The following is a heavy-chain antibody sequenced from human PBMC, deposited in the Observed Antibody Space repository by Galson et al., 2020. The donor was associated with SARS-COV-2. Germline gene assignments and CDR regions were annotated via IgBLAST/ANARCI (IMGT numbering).Heavy chain of an antibody. V-gene: IGHV1-2*02. D-gene: IGHD6-13*01. Sequence: ASVKVSCKASGYTFTGYYMHWVRQAPGQGLEWMGWINPNSGGTNYAQKFQGRVTMTRDTSISTGYMELSRLRFDDTAVYYCARGESSSWYSFDYWGQGTLVTVSS. CDR3: ARGESSSWYSFDY. CDR2: INPNSGGT. CDR1: GYTFTGYY. J-gene: IGHJ4*02.